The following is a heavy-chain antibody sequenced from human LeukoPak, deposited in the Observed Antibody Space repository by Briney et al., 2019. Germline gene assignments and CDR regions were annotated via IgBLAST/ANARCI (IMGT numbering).Heavy chain of an antibody. D-gene: IGHD4-17*01. J-gene: IGHJ4*02. Sequence: GGSLRLSCAASRFALSRYGMHWVRQAPGKGLEGVAFIQYDGSDKYYADSVKGRFTISRDNAKNSLYLQMNSLRAEDTAVYYCARGTYGDYVGVDYWGQGTLVTVSS. CDR3: ARGTYGDYVGVDY. CDR2: IQYDGSDK. V-gene: IGHV3-30*02. CDR1: RFALSRYG.